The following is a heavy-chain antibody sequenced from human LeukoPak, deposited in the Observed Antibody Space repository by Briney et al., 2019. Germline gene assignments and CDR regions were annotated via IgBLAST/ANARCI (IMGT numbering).Heavy chain of an antibody. V-gene: IGHV4-34*01. CDR3: ARYKRGFDY. Sequence: SETLSLTCAVYGGSFSGNYWTWIRQPPGKGLEWIGEINHSGSTYYNPSLKSRVTISVDRSKNQFSLKLSSVTAADTAVYYCARYKRGFDYWGQGTLVTVSS. CDR2: INHSGST. D-gene: IGHD1-14*01. J-gene: IGHJ4*02. CDR1: GGSFSGNY.